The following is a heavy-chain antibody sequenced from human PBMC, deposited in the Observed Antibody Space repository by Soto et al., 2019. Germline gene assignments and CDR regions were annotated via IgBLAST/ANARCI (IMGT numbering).Heavy chain of an antibody. CDR1: GYTFTSYG. J-gene: IGHJ6*02. Sequence: QVQLVQSGAEVKKPGASVKVSCKASGYTFTSYGISWVRQAPGQGLEWMGWISAYNGNTNYAQKPQGRVTMTTDTSTSTAYMELRSLRSDDTAVYYCARDGGRIAVPLLLGYYGMDVWGQGTTVTVSS. D-gene: IGHD6-19*01. CDR3: ARDGGRIAVPLLLGYYGMDV. CDR2: ISAYNGNT. V-gene: IGHV1-18*01.